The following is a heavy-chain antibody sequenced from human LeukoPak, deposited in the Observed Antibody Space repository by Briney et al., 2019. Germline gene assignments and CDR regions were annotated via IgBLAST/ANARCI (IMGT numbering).Heavy chain of an antibody. Sequence: GGSLRLSCAASGFTFSSYSMNWVRQAPGKGLEWVSSISSSSSYIYYADSVKGRFTISRDNAKNSLYLQMNSLRAEDTAVYYCARATHLWSWFDPWGQGTLVTVSS. CDR3: ARATHLWSWFDP. D-gene: IGHD3-10*01. V-gene: IGHV3-21*01. CDR1: GFTFSSYS. J-gene: IGHJ5*02. CDR2: ISSSSSYI.